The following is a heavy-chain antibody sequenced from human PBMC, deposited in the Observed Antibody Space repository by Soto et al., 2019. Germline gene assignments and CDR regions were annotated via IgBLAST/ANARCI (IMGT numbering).Heavy chain of an antibody. V-gene: IGHV1-18*01. D-gene: IGHD3-3*01. CDR2: ISAYNGNT. CDR1: GYTFTSYG. Sequence: ASVKVSCKASGYTFTSYGISWVRQAPGQGLEWMGWISAYNGNTNYAQKLQGRVTMTTDTSTSTAYMELRSLRSDDTAVYYCARDLITIFGVVITTYYYYGMDVWRQGTTVTVSS. CDR3: ARDLITIFGVVITTYYYYGMDV. J-gene: IGHJ6*02.